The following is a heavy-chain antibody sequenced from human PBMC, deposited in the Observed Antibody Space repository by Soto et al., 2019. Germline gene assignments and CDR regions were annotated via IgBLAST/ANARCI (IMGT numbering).Heavy chain of an antibody. Sequence: EVQLVESGGGLVQPGGSLRLSCAASGFTFSSYSMNWVRQAPGKGLEWVSYISSSSSTIYYADSVKGRLTISRDNAKNSLYLQRNSLRDEDTAVYYCAREPDCSSTSCYGSYYYYGMDVWGQGTTVTVS. J-gene: IGHJ6*02. CDR2: ISSSSSTI. CDR1: GFTFSSYS. CDR3: AREPDCSSTSCYGSYYYYGMDV. V-gene: IGHV3-48*02. D-gene: IGHD2-2*01.